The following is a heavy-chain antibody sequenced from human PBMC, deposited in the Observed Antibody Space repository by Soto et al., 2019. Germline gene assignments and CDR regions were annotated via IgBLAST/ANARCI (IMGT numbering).Heavy chain of an antibody. CDR3: ARERGDYDILTGYYPESYYGMDV. J-gene: IGHJ6*02. CDR2: IYYSGST. Sequence: PPGKGLEWIGYIYYSGSTNYNPSLKSRVTISVDTSKNQFSLKLSSVTAADTAVYYCARERGDYDILTGYYPESYYGMDVWGQGTTVTVSS. V-gene: IGHV4-59*01. D-gene: IGHD3-9*01.